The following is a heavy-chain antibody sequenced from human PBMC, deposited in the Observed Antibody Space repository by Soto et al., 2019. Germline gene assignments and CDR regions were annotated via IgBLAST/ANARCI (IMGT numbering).Heavy chain of an antibody. CDR1: GFTFSSYA. D-gene: IGHD3-3*01. V-gene: IGHV3-23*01. CDR3: AKAPVLRFLEWSPPYFDY. J-gene: IGHJ4*02. CDR2: ISGSGGST. Sequence: HPGGSLRLSCAASGFTFSSYAMSWVRQAPGKGLEWVSAISGSGGSTYYADSVKGRFTISRDNSKNTLYLQMNSLRAEDTAVYYCAKAPVLRFLEWSPPYFDYWGQGTLVTVSS.